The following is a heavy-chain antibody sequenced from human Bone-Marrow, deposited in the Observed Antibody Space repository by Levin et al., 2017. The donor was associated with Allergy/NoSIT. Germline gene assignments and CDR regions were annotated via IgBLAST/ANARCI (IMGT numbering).Heavy chain of an antibody. J-gene: IGHJ4*02. CDR1: GFTFSTYG. CDR3: ARDQREGHFDY. CDR2: IWNDGSNH. D-gene: IGHD1-26*01. Sequence: TGGSLRLSCVASGFTFSTYGMHWVRQAPGQGLEWVAVIWNDGSNHLYGDSVKGRFTISRDNSKDTLYLQMNSLRAEDTAVYYCARDQREGHFDYWGQGTLVTVSS. V-gene: IGHV3-33*01.